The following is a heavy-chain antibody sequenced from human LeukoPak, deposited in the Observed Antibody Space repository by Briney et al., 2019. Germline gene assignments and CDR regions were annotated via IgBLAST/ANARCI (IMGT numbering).Heavy chain of an antibody. J-gene: IGHJ6*02. D-gene: IGHD1-26*01. CDR1: GGSISSGGYY. CDR3: ATSLSSGSYQDTFSYYYYGMDV. V-gene: IGHV4-30-2*01. Sequence: SQTLSLTCTVSGGSISSGGYYWSWIRQPPGKGLEWIGYIYHSGSTYYNPSLKSRVTISVDRSKNQFSLKLSSVTAADTAVYYCATSLSSGSYQDTFSYYYYGMDVWGQGTTVSVSS. CDR2: IYHSGST.